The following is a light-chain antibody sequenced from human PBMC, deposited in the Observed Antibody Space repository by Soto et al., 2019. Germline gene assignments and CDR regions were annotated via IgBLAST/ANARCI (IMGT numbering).Light chain of an antibody. V-gene: IGKV1-39*01. J-gene: IGKJ4*01. Sequence: QMTQSPSSLFASVGDRVTITCRASQSISSHLNWYQQKVGQTPRLLIYAASTLQSEVPPRFSGSGSGTEFTLTIRGLQRADFATYYCQQSHSAPLTFGGGTKIQI. CDR2: AAS. CDR3: QQSHSAPLT. CDR1: QSISSH.